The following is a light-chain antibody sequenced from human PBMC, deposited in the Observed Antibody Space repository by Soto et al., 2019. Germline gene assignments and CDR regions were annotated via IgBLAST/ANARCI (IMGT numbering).Light chain of an antibody. CDR2: GAT. Sequence: EIVLTQSPATLSLSPGERATLSCRASQGISILLAWYQQKPGQAPRLLIHGATTRATGIPARFSGSGSGTEFTLTISSLQSEDFAVYYCQQYNNWPRTFGQGTKVDNK. CDR3: QQYNNWPRT. CDR1: QGISIL. V-gene: IGKV3-15*01. J-gene: IGKJ1*01.